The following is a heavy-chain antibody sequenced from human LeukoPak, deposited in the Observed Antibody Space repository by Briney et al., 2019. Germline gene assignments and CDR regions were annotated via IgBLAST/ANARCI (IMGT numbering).Heavy chain of an antibody. CDR3: ARDHPYYDSSGYDHRRWFDP. CDR2: IIPIFGTA. J-gene: IGHJ5*02. Sequence: ASVKVSCKASGGTFSSYAISWVRQAPGQGLEWMGRIIPIFGTANYAQKFQGRVTITTDESTSTAYMELSSLRSEDTAVYYCARDHPYYDSSGYDHRRWFDPWGQGTLVTVSS. CDR1: GGTFSSYA. D-gene: IGHD3-22*01. V-gene: IGHV1-69*05.